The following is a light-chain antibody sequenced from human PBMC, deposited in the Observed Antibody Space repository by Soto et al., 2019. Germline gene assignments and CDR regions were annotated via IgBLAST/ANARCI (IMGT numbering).Light chain of an antibody. Sequence: EVVMTQSPASLSASPGERVTLSCRASQNVRSNLAWYQQRPGQAPRRLIYDASTRATGIPPGCCGGGSGTEVSLTISSRRSDDFSVDYCQQYNNWPLTFGGGTKVDIK. V-gene: IGKV3-15*01. CDR2: DAS. J-gene: IGKJ4*01. CDR1: QNVRSN. CDR3: QQYNNWPLT.